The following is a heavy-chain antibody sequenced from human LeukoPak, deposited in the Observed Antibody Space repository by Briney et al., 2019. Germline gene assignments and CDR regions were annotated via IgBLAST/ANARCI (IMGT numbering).Heavy chain of an antibody. CDR2: ISPTGSTT. J-gene: IGHJ4*02. D-gene: IGHD6-13*01. Sequence: GGSLRLSCAASGFSFSGHWMHWARQLPGKGLVWVSRISPTGSTTSYADSVKGRFTVSRDNAKNTLYLQVNNLRAEDTVVYYCARGPSSNWSGLDFWGQGTLLTVSS. CDR1: GFSFSGHW. V-gene: IGHV3-74*01. CDR3: ARGPSSNWSGLDF.